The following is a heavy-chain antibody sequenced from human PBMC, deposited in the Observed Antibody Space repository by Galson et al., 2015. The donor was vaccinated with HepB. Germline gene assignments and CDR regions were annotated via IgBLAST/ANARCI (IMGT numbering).Heavy chain of an antibody. CDR1: GFTFSAYA. Sequence: SLRLSCAASGFTFSAYAMHWVRQAPGKGLEYVSGISSSGGGTYYANSVKGRFTISRDNSKNTLYLQVGSLRAEDMAVYYCARDLSGGMDVWGQGTTVTVSS. CDR2: ISSSGGGT. V-gene: IGHV3-64*01. CDR3: ARDLSGGMDV. J-gene: IGHJ6*02. D-gene: IGHD3-10*01.